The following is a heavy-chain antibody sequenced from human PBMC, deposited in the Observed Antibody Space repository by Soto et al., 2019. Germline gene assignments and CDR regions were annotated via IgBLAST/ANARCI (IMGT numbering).Heavy chain of an antibody. J-gene: IGHJ4*02. V-gene: IGHV1-46*01. CDR2: INPSVGST. Sequence: QVHLVQSGADVKKPGASVKVSCKASGYTFTNYYMHWVRQAPGQGLEWMGIINPSVGSTTYAQRFQGRFTITRDTSTSTEYMELSSLRSEDTAVYYCVRDYDILSAYQYYFDYWGQGTLVTVSS. CDR3: VRDYDILSAYQYYFDY. D-gene: IGHD3-9*01. CDR1: GYTFTNYY.